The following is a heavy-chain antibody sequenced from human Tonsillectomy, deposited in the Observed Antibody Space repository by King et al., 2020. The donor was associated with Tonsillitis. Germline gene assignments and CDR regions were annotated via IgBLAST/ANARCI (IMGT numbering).Heavy chain of an antibody. J-gene: IGHJ4*02. CDR2: IYYSAST. D-gene: IGHD3-22*01. V-gene: IGHV4-30-4*01. CDR1: GGSISSGDYY. CDR3: ARATRYYYATSDYPTRDY. Sequence: QLQESGPGLVKPSQTLSLTCTVSGGSISSGDYYWSWIRQPPGKGLEWIGYIYYSASTYYNPSLKSRVAISIDTSENQFSLKLSSVTAADTAVYYCARATRYYYATSDYPTRDYWGQGTLVTVSA.